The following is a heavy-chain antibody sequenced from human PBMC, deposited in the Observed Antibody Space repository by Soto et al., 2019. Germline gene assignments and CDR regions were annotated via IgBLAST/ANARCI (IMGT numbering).Heavy chain of an antibody. V-gene: IGHV1-46*01. CDR3: ARESISRLGLDY. CDR2: INPSGGST. D-gene: IGHD6-19*01. J-gene: IGHJ4*02. Sequence: ASVKVSCKASGYTFTSYYMHWVRQAPGQGLDWMGIINPSGGSTSYAQKFQGRVTMTRDTSTSTVYMELSSLRSEDTAVYYCARESISRLGLDYWGQGTLVTVSS. CDR1: GYTFTSYY.